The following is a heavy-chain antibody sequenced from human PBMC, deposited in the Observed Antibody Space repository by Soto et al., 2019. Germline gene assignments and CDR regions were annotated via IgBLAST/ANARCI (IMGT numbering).Heavy chain of an antibody. J-gene: IGHJ4*02. D-gene: IGHD4-4*01. Sequence: EVQLVQSGGGLVQPGGSLRLSCVGSGFTFTDFYMNWVRQAPGKGLEWVANIRPDGSETNYVESVKGRFTTSRDNPKNSLFLQMNSLRADDTAVYYCAGWGGHDYNYWGQGILVTVSS. CDR1: GFTFTDFY. CDR3: AGWGGHDYNY. CDR2: IRPDGSET. V-gene: IGHV3-7*03.